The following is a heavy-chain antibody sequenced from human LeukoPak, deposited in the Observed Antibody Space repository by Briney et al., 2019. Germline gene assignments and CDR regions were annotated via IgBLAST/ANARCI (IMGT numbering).Heavy chain of an antibody. J-gene: IGHJ4*02. Sequence: GGSLRLSCAASGFTFSTYYMSWVRQAPGKGLEWVANIKPDGSEGYYVDSVKGRFTISRDNAKNSLYLQMNSLRAEDTAVYYCARYRYCSSANCYGDYWGQGTPVTVSS. D-gene: IGHD2-2*01. V-gene: IGHV3-7*03. CDR3: ARYRYCSSANCYGDY. CDR2: IKPDGSEG. CDR1: GFTFSTYY.